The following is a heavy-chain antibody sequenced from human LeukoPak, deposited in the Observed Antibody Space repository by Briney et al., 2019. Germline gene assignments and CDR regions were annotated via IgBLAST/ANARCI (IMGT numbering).Heavy chain of an antibody. CDR1: GGSIRSSYYY. V-gene: IGHV4-39*01. J-gene: IGHJ4*02. CDR3: ARGTVAVAFDY. D-gene: IGHD6-19*01. Sequence: PSETLSLTCTVSGGSIRSSYYYWGWIRQPPGKGLEWIGSIYDSGSTYYNPSLKSRVTISVDTSKNQFSLKLNSVTAADTAVYYCARGTVAVAFDYWGQGTLVTVSS. CDR2: IYDSGST.